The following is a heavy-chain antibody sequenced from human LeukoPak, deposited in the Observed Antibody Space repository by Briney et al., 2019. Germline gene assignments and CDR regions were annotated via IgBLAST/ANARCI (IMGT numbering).Heavy chain of an antibody. V-gene: IGHV3-30-3*01. Sequence: PGGSLRLSCAASGFTFSSYAMHWVRQAPGKGLEWVAVISYDGSNKYYADSVKGRFTISRDNSKNTLYLQMNSLRAEDTAVYYCARDRRSGMNYDILTGYSYYYYGMDVWGQGTTVTVSS. CDR1: GFTFSSYA. J-gene: IGHJ6*02. CDR3: ARDRRSGMNYDILTGYSYYYYGMDV. CDR2: ISYDGSNK. D-gene: IGHD3-9*01.